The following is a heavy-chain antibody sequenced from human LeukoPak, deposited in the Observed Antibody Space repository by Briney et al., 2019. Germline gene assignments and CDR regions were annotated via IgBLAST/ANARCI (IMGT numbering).Heavy chain of an antibody. J-gene: IGHJ4*02. CDR2: INHSGST. D-gene: IGHD6-6*01. Sequence: KPSETLSLTCAVYGGSFSGYYWSWIRQPPGKGLEWIGEINHSGSTNYNPSLKSRVTISVDTSKNQFSLKLSSVTAADTAVYYCARGAAPQSGFDYWGQGTLVTVSS. V-gene: IGHV4-34*01. CDR3: ARGAAPQSGFDY. CDR1: GGSFSGYY.